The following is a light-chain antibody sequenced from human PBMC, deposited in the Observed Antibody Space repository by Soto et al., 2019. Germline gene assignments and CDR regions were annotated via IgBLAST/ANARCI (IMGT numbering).Light chain of an antibody. CDR1: SSDVGGYNY. J-gene: IGLJ7*01. V-gene: IGLV2-14*01. Sequence: QSVLTQPASVSGSPGQSITISCTGTSSDVGGYNYVSWYQQHPGKAPKLVIYDVSNRPSGVSNRFSGSKSGNTASLTISGLQAEDEADYYCTSYTSSSSLVVFGAGTQLTVL. CDR3: TSYTSSSSLVV. CDR2: DVS.